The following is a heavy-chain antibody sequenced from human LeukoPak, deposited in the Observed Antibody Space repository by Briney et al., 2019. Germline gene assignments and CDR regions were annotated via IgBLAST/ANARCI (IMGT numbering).Heavy chain of an antibody. CDR2: INPSGGST. Sequence: GASVKVSCKASGYTFTGYYMHWVRQAPGQGLEWMGIINPSGGSTSYAQKFQGRVTMTRDTSTSTVYMELSSLRSEDTAVYYCARGGDDFWSGSKARDGMDVWGQGTTVTVSS. V-gene: IGHV1-46*01. CDR3: ARGGDDFWSGSKARDGMDV. D-gene: IGHD3-3*01. CDR1: GYTFTGYY. J-gene: IGHJ6*02.